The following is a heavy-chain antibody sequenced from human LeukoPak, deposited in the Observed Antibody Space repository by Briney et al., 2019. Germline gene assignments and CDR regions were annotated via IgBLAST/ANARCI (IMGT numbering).Heavy chain of an antibody. Sequence: GESLKISCRGSGYIFTTYWITWVRQMPGKGLEWMGIIYPADAETRYSPSFQGQVTISADKSTSTAYLQWSSLRASDTAIYYCARLLIAMTDYWGQGTLVTVSS. CDR1: GYIFTTYW. CDR3: ARLLIAMTDY. V-gene: IGHV5-51*01. D-gene: IGHD5-18*01. CDR2: IYPADAET. J-gene: IGHJ4*02.